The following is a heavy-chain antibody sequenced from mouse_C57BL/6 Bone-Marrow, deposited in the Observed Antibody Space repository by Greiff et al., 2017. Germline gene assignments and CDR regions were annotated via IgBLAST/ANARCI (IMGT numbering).Heavy chain of an antibody. CDR1: GFSINSDCY. CDR3: AGEPCYFDY. V-gene: IGHV3-3*01. J-gene: IGHJ2*01. Sequence: EVQVVESGPSLVRPSQTLSLTCTVTGFSINSDCYWIWIRQFPGNKLEYIGYTFYSGITYYNPSLESRTYITRDTSKNQFSLKLSSVTTDDTANYYCAGEPCYFDYWGQGTPLTVSS. CDR2: TFYSGIT.